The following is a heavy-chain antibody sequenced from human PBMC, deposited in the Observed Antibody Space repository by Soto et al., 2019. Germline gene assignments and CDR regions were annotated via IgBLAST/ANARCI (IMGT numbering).Heavy chain of an antibody. CDR1: GYSFTSHW. J-gene: IGHJ4*02. V-gene: IGHV5-10-1*01. CDR2: IDPSDSDT. CDR3: ARRVGQQLITFDY. D-gene: IGHD6-13*01. Sequence: GESLKISCKGSGYSFTSHWISWVGQMSGKGLEWMGRIDPSDSDTNYSPSFQGQVTISADKSISTAYLQWSSLRASDTAMYYCARRVGQQLITFDYWGQGTLVTVSS.